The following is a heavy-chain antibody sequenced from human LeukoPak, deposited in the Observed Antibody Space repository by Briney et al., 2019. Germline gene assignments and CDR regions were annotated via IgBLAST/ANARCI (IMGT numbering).Heavy chain of an antibody. J-gene: IGHJ4*02. CDR3: AKDVRGYNRPFDY. V-gene: IGHV3-23*01. D-gene: IGHD3-10*02. Sequence: PGGSLRLSCAASGCSFSSHAMNWVRQAPGKGLEWVSAISGSGSHTYYADSVSGRFTISRDNSRSTLYRQMNSLRAEDTAVYYCAKDVRGYNRPFDYWGQGTLVTVSS. CDR1: GCSFSSHA. CDR2: ISGSGSHT.